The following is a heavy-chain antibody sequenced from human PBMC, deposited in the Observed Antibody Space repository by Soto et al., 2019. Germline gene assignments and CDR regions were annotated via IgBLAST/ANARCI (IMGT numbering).Heavy chain of an antibody. D-gene: IGHD3-3*01. CDR1: GGSISSYY. J-gene: IGHJ6*02. CDR2: IYTSGST. CDR3: ARMGEDFWNYGMDV. Sequence: SETLSLTCTFSGGSISSYYWSCIRQPAGKGLEWIGRIYTSGSTNYNPSLKSRVTMSVDTSKNQFSLKLSSVTAADTAVYYCARMGEDFWNYGMDVWGQGNTVTVYS. V-gene: IGHV4-4*07.